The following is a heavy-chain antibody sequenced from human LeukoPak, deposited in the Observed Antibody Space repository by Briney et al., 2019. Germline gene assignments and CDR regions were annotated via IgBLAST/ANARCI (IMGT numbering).Heavy chain of an antibody. CDR1: GGSISSSSYY. V-gene: IGHV4-39*07. D-gene: IGHD3-10*01. CDR2: IYYSGST. J-gene: IGHJ3*02. CDR3: ARSGGYYGSGRMPYDAFDI. Sequence: SETLSLTCTVSGGSISSSSYYWGWIRQPPGKGLEWIGSIYYSGSTYYNPSLKSRVTISVDTSKNQFSLKLSSVTAADTAVYYCARSGGYYGSGRMPYDAFDIWGQETMVTVSS.